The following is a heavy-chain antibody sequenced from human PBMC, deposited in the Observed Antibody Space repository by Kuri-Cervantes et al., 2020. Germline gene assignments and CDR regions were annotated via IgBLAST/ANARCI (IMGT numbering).Heavy chain of an antibody. V-gene: IGHV4-34*01. Sequence: ESLKISCAVYGGSFSGYYWSWIRQPPGKGLEWIGEINHSGSTNYNPSLKSRVTISVDTSKNQFSLKLSSVTAADTAVYYCAFRGIAAAGMTAASRAYYYYGMDVWGQGTTVTVSS. CDR3: AFRGIAAAGMTAASRAYYYYGMDV. CDR2: INHSGST. CDR1: GGSFSGYY. J-gene: IGHJ6*02. D-gene: IGHD6-13*01.